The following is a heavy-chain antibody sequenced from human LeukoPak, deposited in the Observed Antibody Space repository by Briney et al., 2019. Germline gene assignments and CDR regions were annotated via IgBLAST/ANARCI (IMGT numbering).Heavy chain of an antibody. CDR3: AKDNTGYMDV. CDR2: ISYDGSKK. V-gene: IGHV3-30*18. CDR1: GFTFSSYA. Sequence: PGGSLRLSCAASGFTFSSYAMSWVRQVPGKGLEWVAVISYDGSKKYYADSVKGRFTISRDNSKNTLYLQMNSLRAEDTAVYYCAKDNTGYMDVWGKGTTVTVSS. J-gene: IGHJ6*03. D-gene: IGHD5-18*01.